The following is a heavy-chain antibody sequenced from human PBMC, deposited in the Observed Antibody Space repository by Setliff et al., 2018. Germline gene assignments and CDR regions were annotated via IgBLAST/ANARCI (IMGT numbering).Heavy chain of an antibody. J-gene: IGHJ6*02. CDR1: GGSISSGGYY. CDR2: IYYSGST. D-gene: IGHD1-26*01. CDR3: ARSSYSGSYLNV. V-gene: IGHV4-31*03. Sequence: PSETLSLTCTVSGGSISSGGYYWSWIRQHPGKGLEWIGYIYYSGSTYYNPSLKSRVTISVDKSKNQFSLKLSSVTAADTAVYYCARSSYSGSYLNVWGQGTTVTVSS.